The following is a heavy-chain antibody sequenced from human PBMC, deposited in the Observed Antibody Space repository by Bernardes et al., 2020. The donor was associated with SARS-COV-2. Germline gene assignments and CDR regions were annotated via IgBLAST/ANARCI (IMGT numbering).Heavy chain of an antibody. V-gene: IGHV3-48*03. CDR3: ARVTPSRITIFGVVRTMGVMFDP. J-gene: IGHJ5*02. D-gene: IGHD3-3*01. CDR2: ISSSGSTI. Sequence: GGSLRLSCAASGFTFSSYEMNWVRQAPGKGLEWVSYISSSGSTIYYADSVKGRFTISRDNAKNSLYLQMNSLRAEDTAVYYCARVTPSRITIFGVVRTMGVMFDPWGQGTLVTVSS. CDR1: GFTFSSYE.